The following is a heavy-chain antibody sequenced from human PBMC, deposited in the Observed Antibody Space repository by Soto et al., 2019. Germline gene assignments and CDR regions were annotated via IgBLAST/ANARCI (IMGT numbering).Heavy chain of an antibody. CDR3: ARRDCSSTSCPNRGSRSWYVYFDY. D-gene: IGHD2-2*01. Sequence: QVQLVQSGAEVKKPGSSVKVSCKASGGTFSSYAISWVRQAPGQGLEWMGGIIPILVTANYAQKFQGRVRITADESTSTAYMELSSLRSEDTAVYYCARRDCSSTSCPNRGSRSWYVYFDYWGQGTLVNVSS. CDR2: IIPILVTA. V-gene: IGHV1-69*01. J-gene: IGHJ4*02. CDR1: GGTFSSYA.